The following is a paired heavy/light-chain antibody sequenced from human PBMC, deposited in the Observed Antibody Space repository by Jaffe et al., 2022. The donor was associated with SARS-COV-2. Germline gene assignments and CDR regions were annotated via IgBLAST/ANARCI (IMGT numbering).Light chain of an antibody. CDR1: QSLLHIPNNKNY. CDR3: HQYYDTPT. Sequence: DIVMTQSPDSLAVSLGERATINCKSSQSLLHIPNNKNYLAWHQQKPGQPPKLLIYWASTRESGVPDRFSGSGSGTDFTLTISSLQAEDVAVYYCHQYYDTPTFGQGTKVEIK. CDR2: WAS. J-gene: IGKJ1*01. V-gene: IGKV4-1*01.
Heavy chain of an antibody. CDR3: ARDDCSSGGCYARYYMDV. V-gene: IGHV1-3*01. CDR1: GYTFTRYA. CDR2: INAGNGDT. D-gene: IGHD2-15*01. J-gene: IGHJ6*03. Sequence: QVQLVQSGAEVKKPGASVKVSCKASGYTFTRYAMHWVRQAPGQRLEWMGWINAGNGDTKYSQKFQGRVTITRDTSASTAYMELSSLRSEDTAVYYCARDDCSSGGCYARYYMDVWGTGTTVTVSS.